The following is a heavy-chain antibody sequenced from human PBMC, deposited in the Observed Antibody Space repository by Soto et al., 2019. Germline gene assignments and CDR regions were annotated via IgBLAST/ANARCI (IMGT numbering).Heavy chain of an antibody. V-gene: IGHV1-8*01. Sequence: ASVKVSCKASGYTFTSYDINLVRQATVQVFEYFVWMNPNIFNTCYVKKFQGRFTITMYTSMITSYIELSSLRSEDTSVYYCARGIKHGDYSRWFDPWGPGTLVTVSS. J-gene: IGHJ5*02. D-gene: IGHD4-17*01. CDR2: MNPNIFNT. CDR3: ARGIKHGDYSRWFDP. CDR1: GYTFTSYD.